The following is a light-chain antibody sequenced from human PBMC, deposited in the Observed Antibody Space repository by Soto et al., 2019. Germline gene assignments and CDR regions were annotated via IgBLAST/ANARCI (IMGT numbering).Light chain of an antibody. CDR1: QSVSSN. Sequence: EIVMTQSPATLSVSPGERATLSCRASQSVSSNLAWYQQKPGQAPRLLIYGASTRATGIPARFSGGGSGTEFTLTISSLQSEDFATYYCQQYNSYPYTFGQGTKLEIK. V-gene: IGKV3-15*01. CDR3: QQYNSYPYT. CDR2: GAS. J-gene: IGKJ2*01.